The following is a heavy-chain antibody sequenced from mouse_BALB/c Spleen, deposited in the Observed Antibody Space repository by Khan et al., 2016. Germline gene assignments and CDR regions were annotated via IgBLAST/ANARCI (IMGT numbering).Heavy chain of an antibody. D-gene: IGHD2-12*01. Sequence: VQLQQSGAELVKPGDSVKLSCTASGFNIKDTYMHWVKQRPEKGLEWIGRIDTANGNTKYDPKFQGKAAITAETSSNTAYLQINSLKYEDTAVYCCARSRCVYDVGFAYWGQGTLVTVSA. CDR1: GFNIKDTY. CDR3: ARSRCVYDVGFAY. CDR2: IDTANGNT. J-gene: IGHJ3*01. V-gene: IGHV14-3*02.